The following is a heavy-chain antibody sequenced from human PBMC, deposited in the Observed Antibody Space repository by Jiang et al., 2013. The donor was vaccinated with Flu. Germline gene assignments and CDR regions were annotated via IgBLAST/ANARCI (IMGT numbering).Heavy chain of an antibody. D-gene: IGHD6-19*01. Sequence: PGLVKPSETLSLTCTVSGGSISSSSYYWGWIRQPPGKGLEWIGSIYYSGSTYYNPSLKSRVTISVDTSKNQFSLKLSSVTAADTAVYYCASISGWYTAGGNYWGQGTLVTVSS. CDR2: IYYSGST. CDR3: ASISGWYTAGGNY. J-gene: IGHJ4*02. V-gene: IGHV4-39*01. CDR1: GGSISSSSYY.